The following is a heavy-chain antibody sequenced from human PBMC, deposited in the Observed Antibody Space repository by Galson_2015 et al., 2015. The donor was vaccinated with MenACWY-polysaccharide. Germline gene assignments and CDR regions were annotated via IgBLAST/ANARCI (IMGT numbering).Heavy chain of an antibody. V-gene: IGHV3-23*01. CDR1: GFTFSSYA. CDR2: ISGSGGYT. CDR3: AKANSGGICTSGWACWFDP. D-gene: IGHD2-15*01. Sequence: SLRLSCAASGFTFSSYAMTWVRQAPGKGLEWVSAISGSGGYTYYADSVKGRFTISRDNSKNMVYLQMNSLRAEDTAIYYCAKANSGGICTSGWACWFDPGGQGSLVSVSS. J-gene: IGHJ5*02.